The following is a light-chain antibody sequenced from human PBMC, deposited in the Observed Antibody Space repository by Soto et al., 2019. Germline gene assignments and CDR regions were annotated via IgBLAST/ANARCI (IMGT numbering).Light chain of an antibody. CDR3: QQYGSSPPT. CDR1: QRISGY. V-gene: IGKV3-20*01. Sequence: EIVLTQSPATLSLSPGERATLSCRASQRISGYLAWYQQKPGQGPRLLIYGASSRATGTPDRFSGSGSGTDFTLTINRLEPEDFALYYCQQYGSSPPTFGQGTKVDIK. CDR2: GAS. J-gene: IGKJ1*01.